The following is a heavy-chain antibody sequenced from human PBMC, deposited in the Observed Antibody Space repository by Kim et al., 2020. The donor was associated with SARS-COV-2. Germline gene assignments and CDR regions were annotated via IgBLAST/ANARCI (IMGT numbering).Heavy chain of an antibody. J-gene: IGHJ4*02. CDR3: AKDTGSRSLDY. Sequence: RDYAASVKGRLPISRDNSKNTQFLKMNSLRAEDTAIYYCAKDTGSRSLDYWGQGTLLTVSS. CDR2: R. V-gene: IGHV3-23*01. D-gene: IGHD2-15*01.